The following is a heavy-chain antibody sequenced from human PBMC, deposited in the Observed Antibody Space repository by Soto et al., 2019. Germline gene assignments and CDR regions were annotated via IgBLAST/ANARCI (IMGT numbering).Heavy chain of an antibody. V-gene: IGHV3-53*01. CDR2: IYSGGST. CDR1: GFTVSSSY. CDR3: ARDSASGYSGA. J-gene: IGHJ5*02. Sequence: GGSLRLSCAASGFTVSSSYMRWVRQAPGKGLEWVSVIYSGGSTYYADSVKGRFTISRDSSKNTLYLQMNSLRAEDTAVYYCARDSASGYSGAWGQGTLVTVSS. D-gene: IGHD3-22*01.